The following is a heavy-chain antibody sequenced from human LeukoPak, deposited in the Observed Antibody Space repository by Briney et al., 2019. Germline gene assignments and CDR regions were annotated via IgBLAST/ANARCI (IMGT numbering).Heavy chain of an antibody. Sequence: GGSLRLSCAASGFTFSSYWMSWVRQAPGKGLEWVANIKQDGSEKYYVDSVKGRFTISRDSAKNSLYLQMNSLRAEDTAVYYCARRKRGYSYALFDYWGQGTLVTVSS. V-gene: IGHV3-7*01. CDR3: ARRKRGYSYALFDY. D-gene: IGHD5-18*01. J-gene: IGHJ4*02. CDR2: IKQDGSEK. CDR1: GFTFSSYW.